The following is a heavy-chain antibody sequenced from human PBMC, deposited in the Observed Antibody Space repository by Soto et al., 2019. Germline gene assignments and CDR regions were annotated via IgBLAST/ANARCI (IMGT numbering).Heavy chain of an antibody. CDR2: IYYSLST. V-gene: IGHV4-39*07. Sequence: CETLFLTCNVTVGSISSSSYYWCWIRKRRGKGLEWIGSIYYSLSTYYKPSLKSRVTISVDTSKNHFSLKLSSVTAADTAVDYCARDNIVGSWHAGMDVWGQDTPVTDSS. CDR1: VGSISSSSYY. CDR3: ARDNIVGSWHAGMDV. J-gene: IGHJ6*02. D-gene: IGHD3-16*02.